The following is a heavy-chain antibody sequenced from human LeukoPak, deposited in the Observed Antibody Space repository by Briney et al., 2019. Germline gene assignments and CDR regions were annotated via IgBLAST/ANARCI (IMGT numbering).Heavy chain of an antibody. D-gene: IGHD4-17*01. CDR1: GFSFSTYA. CDR3: AKGLTVTTRGIYAFDI. CDR2: ISGSAGRT. V-gene: IGHV3-23*01. Sequence: GGSLRLSCAASGFSFSTYAMSWVRQAPGKELEWVSGISGSAGRTYYAESVKGRFTISRDNSKNTLYLQMNSLTAEDTAVYYCAKGLTVTTRGIYAFDIWGPGTMVTVSS. J-gene: IGHJ3*02.